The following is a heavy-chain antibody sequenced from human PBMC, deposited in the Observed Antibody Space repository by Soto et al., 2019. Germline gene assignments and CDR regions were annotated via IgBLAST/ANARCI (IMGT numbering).Heavy chain of an antibody. Sequence: PAEPLSLTCAVYGGSFRGYCWIWIRQPPGKGLEWIGEINHSGRTNYNPSLKSRVTISVDTSKSQFSLKLSSVTAADTAVYYCARGRKYYDFWSGYSHPRYYFNYWGQGTLVTVSS. CDR3: ARGRKYYDFWSGYSHPRYYFNY. CDR1: GGSFRGYC. CDR2: INHSGRT. V-gene: IGHV4-34*01. D-gene: IGHD3-3*01. J-gene: IGHJ4*02.